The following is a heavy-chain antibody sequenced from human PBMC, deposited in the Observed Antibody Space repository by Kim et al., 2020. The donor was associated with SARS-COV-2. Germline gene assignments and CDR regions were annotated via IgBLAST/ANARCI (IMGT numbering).Heavy chain of an antibody. J-gene: IGHJ6*02. CDR3: AKWDFYYGFDV. V-gene: IGHV4-34*01. CDR2: ITDSATT. Sequence: SETLSLNCAVYGGSFSGHFWAWIRQPPGKGLEWIGEITDSATTRYNPSLKSRVTISLDRSKNQFSLRLSSVTAAYTAVYSCAKWDFYYGFDVWGQGTTVTVSS. CDR1: GGSFSGHF. D-gene: IGHD2-8*01.